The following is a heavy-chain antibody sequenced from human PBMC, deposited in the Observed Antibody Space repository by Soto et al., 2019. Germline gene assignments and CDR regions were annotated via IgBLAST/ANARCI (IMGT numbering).Heavy chain of an antibody. CDR1: GYIFTSYA. D-gene: IGHD4-4*01. CDR3: ARKLQGLYYFDF. J-gene: IGHJ4*02. V-gene: IGHV1-3*01. CDR2: INAGNGDT. Sequence: ASVKVSCKTSGYIFTSYAMHWVRQAPGQRLEWMGWINAGNGDTKYSQKLQVRVTITRDTSANTPFMGLSSLRSEDPAIYSWARKLQGLYYFDFWGKGTLVTVS.